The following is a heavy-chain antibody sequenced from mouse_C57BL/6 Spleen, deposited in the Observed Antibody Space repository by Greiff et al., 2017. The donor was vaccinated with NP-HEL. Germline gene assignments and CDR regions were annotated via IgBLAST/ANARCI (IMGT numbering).Heavy chain of an antibody. CDR2: ISGGGGNT. CDR3: ARHEITTVVGYFDV. Sequence: EVQGVESGGGLVKPGGSLKLSCAASGFTFSSYTMSWVRQTPEKRLEWVATISGGGGNTYYPDSVKGRFTISRDNAKNTLYLQMSSLRSEDTALYYCARHEITTVVGYFDVWGTGTTVTVAS. CDR1: GFTFSSYT. D-gene: IGHD1-1*01. J-gene: IGHJ1*03. V-gene: IGHV5-9*01.